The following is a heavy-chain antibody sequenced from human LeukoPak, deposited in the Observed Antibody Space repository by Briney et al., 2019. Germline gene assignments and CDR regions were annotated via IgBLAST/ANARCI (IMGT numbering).Heavy chain of an antibody. CDR1: GFTFSTYS. D-gene: IGHD6-13*01. V-gene: IGHV3-23*01. Sequence: PGGSLRLSCAASGFTFSTYSMNWVRQAPGKGLEWVSAISGSGGSTYYADSVKGRFTISRDNSKNTLYLQMNSLRAEDTAVYYCAKDRAAGLFDYWGQGTLVTVSS. J-gene: IGHJ4*02. CDR2: ISGSGGST. CDR3: AKDRAAGLFDY.